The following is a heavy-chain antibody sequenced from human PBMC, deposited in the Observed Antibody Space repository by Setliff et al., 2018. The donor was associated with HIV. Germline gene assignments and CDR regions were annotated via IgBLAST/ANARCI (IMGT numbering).Heavy chain of an antibody. CDR1: GGSISSGSYY. Sequence: SETLSLTCTVSGGSISSGSYYWSWIRQPAGKGLQWIGRIYTSGSTNYNPSLKGRVTISVDTSKNQFSLKLNSVTAADTAVYYCARIIMPRGGAFDIWGQGTMVTVSS. CDR3: ARIIMPRGGAFDI. V-gene: IGHV4-61*02. D-gene: IGHD3-10*01. CDR2: IYTSGST. J-gene: IGHJ3*02.